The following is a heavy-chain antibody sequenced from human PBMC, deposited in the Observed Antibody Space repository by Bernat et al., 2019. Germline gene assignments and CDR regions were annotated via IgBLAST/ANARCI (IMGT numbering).Heavy chain of an antibody. CDR2: VSYDGRNK. Sequence: VQLVESGGGVVQPGRSRRLSCVASGFTVSDYSLHWVRQAPGKGLEWVAVVSYDGRNKYYADSVQARFIISRDDSENTLYLQMDSLKSEDTAVYYCLRDGAALYSYPGMDVWGRRTTVTVSS. J-gene: IGHJ6*02. V-gene: IGHV3-30*04. D-gene: IGHD6-25*01. CDR3: LRDGAALYSYPGMDV. CDR1: GFTVSDYS.